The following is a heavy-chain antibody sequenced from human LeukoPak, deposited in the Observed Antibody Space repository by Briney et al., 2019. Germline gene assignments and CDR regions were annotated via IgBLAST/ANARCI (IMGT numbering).Heavy chain of an antibody. D-gene: IGHD6-13*01. J-gene: IGHJ6*02. Sequence: GGSLRLSCAASGFTVSSNYMSWVRQAPGKGLEWVSVIYSGGSTYYADSVKGRFTISRDNSKNTLYLQMNSLRAEDTAVYYCAKSIAGNVKYYYYGMDVWGQGTTVTVSS. CDR1: GFTVSSNY. CDR3: AKSIAGNVKYYYYGMDV. CDR2: IYSGGST. V-gene: IGHV3-53*01.